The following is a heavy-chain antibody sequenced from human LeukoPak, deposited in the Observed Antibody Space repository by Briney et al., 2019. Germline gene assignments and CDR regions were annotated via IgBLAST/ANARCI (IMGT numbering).Heavy chain of an antibody. D-gene: IGHD2-2*01. Sequence: ASVKVSWKASGYTFTSYYMHWVRQAPGQGLEWMGIINPSGGSTSYAQKFQGRVTMTRDMSTSTVYMELSSLRSEDTAVYYCARGRFIVVVPAAGGPLGYWGQGTLVTVSS. CDR3: ARGRFIVVVPAAGGPLGY. V-gene: IGHV1-46*01. CDR1: GYTFTSYY. CDR2: INPSGGST. J-gene: IGHJ4*02.